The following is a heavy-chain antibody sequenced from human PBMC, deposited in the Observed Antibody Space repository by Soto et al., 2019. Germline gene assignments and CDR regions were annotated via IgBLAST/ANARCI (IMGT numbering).Heavy chain of an antibody. CDR1: GFTFSSDW. J-gene: IGHJ4*02. Sequence: GGSLRLSCAASGFTFSSDWMHWVRQAPGKGLVWISYINSRSSVIRYADSVQGRFITSRDNAKNSLYLQMNSLKDEDSAVYYCVRDLNWGFDYWGLGALVTVSS. CDR3: VRDLNWGFDY. D-gene: IGHD7-27*01. CDR2: INSRSSVI. V-gene: IGHV3-48*02.